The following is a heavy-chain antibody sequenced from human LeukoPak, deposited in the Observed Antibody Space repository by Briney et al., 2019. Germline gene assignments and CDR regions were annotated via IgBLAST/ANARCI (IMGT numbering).Heavy chain of an antibody. CDR1: GFTFRDSA. D-gene: IGHD2-15*01. CDR2: IRRNLYGGTT. Sequence: GGSLRLSCTASGFTFRDSAMSWVRQAPGKGLEWVGFIRRNLYGGTTEYAASVKGRFTISRDDSNSIAYLQMDSLKAEDTAVYYCTREYCSGVTCYRTLDYWGQGTLVTVSS. CDR3: TREYCSGVTCYRTLDY. J-gene: IGHJ4*02. V-gene: IGHV3-49*04.